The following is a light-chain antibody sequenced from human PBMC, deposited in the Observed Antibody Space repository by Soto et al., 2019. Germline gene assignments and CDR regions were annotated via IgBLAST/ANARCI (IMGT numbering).Light chain of an antibody. J-gene: IGKJ2*01. CDR2: AAS. V-gene: IGKV1-39*01. CDR3: QQSYSTPLYT. CDR1: QSISSY. Sequence: DIQMTQSPSSLSASVGDRVTITCRASQSISSYLNWYQQKPGKAPKLLIYAASSLQRRVPSRFSGSGSGKDFTLTISSLQPEDFATYYCQQSYSTPLYTFGQGTKLEIK.